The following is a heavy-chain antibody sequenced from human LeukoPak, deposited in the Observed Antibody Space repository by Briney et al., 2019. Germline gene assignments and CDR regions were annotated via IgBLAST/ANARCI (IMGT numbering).Heavy chain of an antibody. CDR3: ARGNGGTRSRYWYFDL. CDR1: GFTFSSYE. J-gene: IGHJ2*01. V-gene: IGHV3-48*03. CDR2: ISSSGSTI. D-gene: IGHD4-23*01. Sequence: GGSLRLSCAASGFTFSSYEMNWVRQAPGKGLEWVSYISSSGSTIYYADSVKGRFTISRDNAKISLYLQMNSLRAEDTAVYYCARGNGGTRSRYWYFDLWGRGTLVTVSS.